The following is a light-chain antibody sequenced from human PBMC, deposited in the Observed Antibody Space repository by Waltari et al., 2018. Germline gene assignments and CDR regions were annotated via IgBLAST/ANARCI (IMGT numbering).Light chain of an antibody. J-gene: IGKJ2*03. Sequence: DIQMTQPPSSLSASIGDRVTITCRASANINSYLNWYQQKPGKAPKLLIYRASTLQPGVPSRFSGSGSGADYTFTITSLQSEDIATYYCQHGYGSPYSFGQGTKVEIK. CDR2: RAS. CDR3: QHGYGSPYS. CDR1: ANINSY. V-gene: IGKV1-39*01.